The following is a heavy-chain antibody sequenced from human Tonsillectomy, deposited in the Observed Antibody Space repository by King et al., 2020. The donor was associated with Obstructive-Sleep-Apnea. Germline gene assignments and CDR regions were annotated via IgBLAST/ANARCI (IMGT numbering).Heavy chain of an antibody. Sequence: VQLVESGGGLVQPGGSLRLSCAASGFTFSSYAMSWVRQAPGKGLEWVSAISGSGGSTYYADSVKGRFTISRDNSKNTLYLQMNSLRAEDTAVNYCAKGYCSSTSCYGDYYGMDVWGQGTTVTVSS. CDR3: AKGYCSSTSCYGDYYGMDV. D-gene: IGHD2-2*01. J-gene: IGHJ6*02. CDR1: GFTFSSYA. CDR2: ISGSGGST. V-gene: IGHV3-23*04.